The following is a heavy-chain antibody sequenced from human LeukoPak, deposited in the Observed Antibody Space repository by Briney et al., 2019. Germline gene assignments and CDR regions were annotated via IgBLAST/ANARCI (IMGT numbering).Heavy chain of an antibody. Sequence: GGSLRLSCAVSGFTFNNYWMNWVRQAPGKGLEWVANIKQDGSEKYYVDSVKGRFTISRDNAKNSLYLQMNSQRAEDTAVYYCARDFDYWGQGTLVTVSS. CDR1: GFTFNNYW. CDR2: IKQDGSEK. CDR3: ARDFDY. V-gene: IGHV3-7*01. J-gene: IGHJ4*02.